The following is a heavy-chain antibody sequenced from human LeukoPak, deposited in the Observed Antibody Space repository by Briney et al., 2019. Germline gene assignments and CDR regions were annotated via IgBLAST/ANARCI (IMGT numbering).Heavy chain of an antibody. J-gene: IGHJ3*02. V-gene: IGHV4-59*12. CDR1: VGSLSIYY. CDR3: ARVLGNSAFDI. CDR2: ISYIGSN. Sequence: PLETPSLTRTVPVGSLSIYYWSWIRQPPGMPLEWIGYISYIGSNNYIPSLKNRVTISLDMYKNQFSLKLSSVTAADTAVYYCARVLGNSAFDIWGQGTMVTVSS. D-gene: IGHD3-16*01.